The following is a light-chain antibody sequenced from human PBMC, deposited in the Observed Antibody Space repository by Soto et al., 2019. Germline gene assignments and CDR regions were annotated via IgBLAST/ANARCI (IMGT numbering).Light chain of an antibody. CDR2: GAS. CDR1: QSISTY. CDR3: QQSYSTPVT. V-gene: IGKV1-39*01. J-gene: IGKJ2*01. Sequence: DLQMTQSQSSLSASVGDRVTITCRASQSISTYLNWYQQKPGRAPNLLIYGASSLQSGVPSRFSGSGSGTDFTLTITSLQPEDFATYYCQQSYSTPVTFGQGTKLEIK.